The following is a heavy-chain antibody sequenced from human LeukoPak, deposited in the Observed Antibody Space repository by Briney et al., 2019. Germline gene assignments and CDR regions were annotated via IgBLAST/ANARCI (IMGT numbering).Heavy chain of an antibody. V-gene: IGHV1-8*03. Sequence: ASVKVSCKASGYTFSNYDINWVRQATGQGLEWMGWMNPNSGNTGYAQKFQGRVTITRNTSISTAYMELSSLSSEDTAVYYCARGSPSYAQWHFDLWGRGTLVTVSS. D-gene: IGHD2/OR15-2a*01. J-gene: IGHJ2*01. CDR1: GYTFSNYD. CDR3: ARGSPSYAQWHFDL. CDR2: MNPNSGNT.